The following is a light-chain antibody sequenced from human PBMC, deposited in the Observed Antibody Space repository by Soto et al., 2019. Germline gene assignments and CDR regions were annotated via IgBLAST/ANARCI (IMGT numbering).Light chain of an antibody. CDR1: HDISNY. J-gene: IGKJ4*01. Sequence: DIQMTQSPSSLSASLGDNVTITCQASHDISNYLNWYQHKPGKAPKLLIYDVSNLEAGVPSRFSGSGSGTDFVFTISNLQPEDIATYYCQHYDTILLTFGGGTKVEIK. CDR2: DVS. CDR3: QHYDTILLT. V-gene: IGKV1-33*01.